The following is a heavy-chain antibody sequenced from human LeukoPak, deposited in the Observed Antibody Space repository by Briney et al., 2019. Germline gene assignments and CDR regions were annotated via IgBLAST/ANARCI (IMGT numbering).Heavy chain of an antibody. CDR2: ISANNGDK. J-gene: IGHJ4*02. CDR3: ARDWPTVIADY. Sequence: ASVKVSCKTSGYTFTSHGFSWVRQAPGQGLEWMGWISANNGDKKYAQRMQDRLTMTTDTSTSTAYIDLRSLSSDDTAIYYCARDWPTVIADYWGQGTLVTVSS. V-gene: IGHV1-18*01. CDR1: GYTFTSHG. D-gene: IGHD4-11*01.